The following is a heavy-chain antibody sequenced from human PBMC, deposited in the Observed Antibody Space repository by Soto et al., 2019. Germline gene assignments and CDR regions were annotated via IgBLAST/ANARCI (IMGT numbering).Heavy chain of an antibody. Sequence: SETLSLTCTVSGGSISSGDYYWSWIRQPPGKGLEWIGYIYYSGSTYYNPSLKSRVTISVDTSKNQFSLKLSSVTAADTAVYYCARVPLGNSRSWWFDPWGQGTLVTVPQ. J-gene: IGHJ5*02. CDR2: IYYSGST. CDR3: ARVPLGNSRSWWFDP. V-gene: IGHV4-30-4*01. D-gene: IGHD4-4*01. CDR1: GGSISSGDYY.